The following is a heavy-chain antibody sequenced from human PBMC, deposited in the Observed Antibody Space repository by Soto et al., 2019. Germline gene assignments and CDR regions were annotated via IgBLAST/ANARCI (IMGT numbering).Heavy chain of an antibody. CDR3: ARGCSGGTNCFYFDF. D-gene: IGHD6-13*01. CDR1: GFTFGNFG. CDR2: ISSDGSRK. V-gene: IGHV3-30*03. J-gene: IGHJ4*02. Sequence: QVQLVESGGGVVQPGRSLRLSCAASGFTFGNFGIHWVRQAPGKGLEWVADISSDGSRKFYADSVKARFTISRDNSKNTLYLQMNSLRTEDTAVYFCARGCSGGTNCFYFDFWGQGILGTVSS.